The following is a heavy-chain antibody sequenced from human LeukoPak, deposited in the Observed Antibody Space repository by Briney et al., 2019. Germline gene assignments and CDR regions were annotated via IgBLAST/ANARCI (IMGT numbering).Heavy chain of an antibody. J-gene: IGHJ4*02. V-gene: IGHV3-33*01. CDR3: ARYPWFGDNWNDVHFDY. D-gene: IGHD1-20*01. CDR1: GFTFSSYG. Sequence: GGSLRLSCAASGFTFSSYGMHWVRQAPGKGLEWVAVIWYDGSNKYYADSVKGRFTISRDNSKNTLYLQMNSLRAEDTAVYYCARYPWFGDNWNDVHFDYWGQGTLVTVSS. CDR2: IWYDGSNK.